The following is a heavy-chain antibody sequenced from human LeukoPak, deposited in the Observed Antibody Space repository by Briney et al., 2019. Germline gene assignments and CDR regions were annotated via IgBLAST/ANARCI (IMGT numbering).Heavy chain of an antibody. Sequence: SETLSLTCAVYGGSFSGYYWSWIRQPPGKGLEWIGEINQSGSTIYNPSLKSRVSISLDTSKNQLSLHLSSVTAADTAVYYCARDLSLDHWRRGTVVTVSS. V-gene: IGHV4-34*01. CDR3: ARDLSLDH. CDR2: INQSGST. J-gene: IGHJ4*02. D-gene: IGHD2/OR15-2a*01. CDR1: GGSFSGYY.